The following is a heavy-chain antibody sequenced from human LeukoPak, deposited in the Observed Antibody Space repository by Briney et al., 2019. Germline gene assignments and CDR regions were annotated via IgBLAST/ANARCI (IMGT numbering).Heavy chain of an antibody. J-gene: IGHJ5*02. Sequence: SVKVSCKASGYTFTGYYMHWVRQAPGQGLEWMGWINAGNGNTKYSQEFQGRVTITRDTSASTAYMELSSLRSEDMAVYYCARANTAMALNWFDPWGQGTLVTVSS. D-gene: IGHD5-18*01. CDR1: GYTFTGYY. CDR2: INAGNGNT. CDR3: ARANTAMALNWFDP. V-gene: IGHV1-3*03.